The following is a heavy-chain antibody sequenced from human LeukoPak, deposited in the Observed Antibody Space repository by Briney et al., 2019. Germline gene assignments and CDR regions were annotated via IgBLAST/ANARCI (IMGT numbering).Heavy chain of an antibody. J-gene: IGHJ1*01. CDR2: ISYDGPNK. D-gene: IGHD4-23*01. CDR1: GFTFSSYA. CDR3: AKDRYGGNSVIFSEYFQH. V-gene: IGHV3-30*04. Sequence: GGSLRLSCAASGFTFSSYAMHWVRQAPGKGLEWVAAISYDGPNKYYVDSVKGRFTISRDNSKNTLYLQMNSLRAEDTAVYYCAKDRYGGNSVIFSEYFQHWGQGTLVTVSS.